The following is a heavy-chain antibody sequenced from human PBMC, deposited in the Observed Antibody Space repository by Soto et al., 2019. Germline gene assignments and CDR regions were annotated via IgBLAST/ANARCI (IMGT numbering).Heavy chain of an antibody. CDR2: ISYDGSNK. D-gene: IGHD6-13*01. J-gene: IGHJ5*02. CDR3: AKDSGYSSSWYNWFDP. Sequence: GGSLRLSCAASGFTFNNYGMHWVRQAPGKGLEWVAFISYDGSNKYYADSVKGRFTISRDNSKNTVYLQMNSLRAEDTAVYYCAKDSGYSSSWYNWFDPWGQGTLVTVSS. V-gene: IGHV3-30*18. CDR1: GFTFNNYG.